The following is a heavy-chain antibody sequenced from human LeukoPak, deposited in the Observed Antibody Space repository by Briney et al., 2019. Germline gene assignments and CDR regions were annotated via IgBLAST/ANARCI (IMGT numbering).Heavy chain of an antibody. CDR1: GGSISSYY. Sequence: SETLSLTCTVSGGSISSYYWSWIRQPAGKGLEWIGRIYTSGSTNYNPSLKSRVTMSVDTSKNQFSLKLSSVTAADTAVYYCARGFTIFGVVTPGNWFDPWGQGTLVTVSS. CDR3: ARGFTIFGVVTPGNWFDP. J-gene: IGHJ5*02. D-gene: IGHD3-3*01. V-gene: IGHV4-4*07. CDR2: IYTSGST.